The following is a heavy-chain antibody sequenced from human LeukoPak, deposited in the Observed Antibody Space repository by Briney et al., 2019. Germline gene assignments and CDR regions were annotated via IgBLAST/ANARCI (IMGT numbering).Heavy chain of an antibody. J-gene: IGHJ1*01. V-gene: IGHV7-4-1*02. D-gene: IGHD4-17*01. Sequence: ASVKVSCKSSGYTFTSYGLNWVRQAPGQGLEWMGWINTNTGNPTYAQGFTGRFVFSLDTSVSTAYLQISSLRAEDTAVYYCARSVTPQYFQHWGQGTLVTVSS. CDR1: GYTFTSYG. CDR2: INTNTGNP. CDR3: ARSVTPQYFQH.